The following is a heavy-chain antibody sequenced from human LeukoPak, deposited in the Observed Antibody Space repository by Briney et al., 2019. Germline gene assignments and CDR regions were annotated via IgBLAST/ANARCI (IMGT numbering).Heavy chain of an antibody. CDR3: ARLVAGYYGSGSYFDY. Sequence: SAILFPTWAVAGSFCRNYFCWVIRPPPGEGPGLVGIISSSGSTNYTHYLKGRVTITADTSKNEFSLKLRTVTAEDTAVYYCARLVAGYYGSGSYFDYWGQGTLVTVSS. D-gene: IGHD3-10*01. J-gene: IGHJ4*02. CDR1: GSFCRNYF. CDR2: ISSSGST. V-gene: IGHV4-4*08.